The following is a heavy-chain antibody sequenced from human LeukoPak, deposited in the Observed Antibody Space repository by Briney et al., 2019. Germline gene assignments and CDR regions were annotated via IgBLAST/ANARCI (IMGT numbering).Heavy chain of an antibody. V-gene: IGHV3-15*01. D-gene: IGHD3-10*01. J-gene: IGHJ6*04. CDR1: GFTFSNAW. CDR3: TTDPDYYGSGSYLYYYGMDV. CDR2: IKSKTDGGTT. Sequence: PGGSLRLSCAASGFTFSNAWMSWVRQAPGKGLEWVGRIKSKTDGGTTDYAAPVKGRFTISRDDSKNTLYLQMSSLKTEDTAVYYCTTDPDYYGSGSYLYYYGMDVWGKGTTVTASS.